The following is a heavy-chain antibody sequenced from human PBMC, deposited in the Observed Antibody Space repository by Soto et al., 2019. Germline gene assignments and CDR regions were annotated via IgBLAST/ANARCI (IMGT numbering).Heavy chain of an antibody. CDR2: IYYSGST. J-gene: IGHJ6*02. Sequence: PSETLSLTCTVSGGSISSGDYYWSWIRQPPGKGLEWIGYIYYSGSTYYNPSLKSRVTISVDTSKNQFSLKLSSVTAADTAVYYCARGVFGEYYYYYGMDVWGQGTTVTVSS. CDR3: ARGVFGEYYYYYGMDV. V-gene: IGHV4-30-4*01. CDR1: GGSISSGDYY. D-gene: IGHD3-16*01.